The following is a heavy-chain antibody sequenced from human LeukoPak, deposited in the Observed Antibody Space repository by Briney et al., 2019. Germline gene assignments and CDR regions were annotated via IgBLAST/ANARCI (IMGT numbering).Heavy chain of an antibody. CDR1: GFTFRSFA. V-gene: IGHV3-23*01. Sequence: GGTLRLSCAASGFTFRSFAMNWVRQAPGKGLEWVSGISGSGDNTYYADSVKGRFTISRDNSKNMLHLQMNSLRAEDTAVYYCAKGWSDWFDPWGQGTLVTVSS. CDR2: ISGSGDNT. D-gene: IGHD2-8*01. J-gene: IGHJ5*02. CDR3: AKGWSDWFDP.